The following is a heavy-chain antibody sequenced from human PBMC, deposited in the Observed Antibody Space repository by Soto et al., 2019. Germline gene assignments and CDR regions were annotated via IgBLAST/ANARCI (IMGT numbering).Heavy chain of an antibody. CDR3: ARDRSGLSGSYSGNWFDP. CDR1: GGPFSSYA. V-gene: IGHV1-69*06. CDR2: IIPIFGTA. D-gene: IGHD1-26*01. Sequence: SVKGSCKAVGGPFSSYAVSWVRQAPGQGLEWMGGIIPIFGTANYAQKFQGRVTITADKSTSTAYMELSSLRSEDTAVYYCARDRSGLSGSYSGNWFDPWAQRTLVTVSS. J-gene: IGHJ5*02.